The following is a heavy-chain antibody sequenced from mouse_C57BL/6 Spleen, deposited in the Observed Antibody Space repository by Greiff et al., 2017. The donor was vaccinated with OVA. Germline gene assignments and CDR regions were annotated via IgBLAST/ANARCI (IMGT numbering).Heavy chain of an antibody. CDR1: GFTFSSYG. Sequence: EVMLVESGGDLVKPGGSLKLSCAASGFTFSSYGMSWVRQTPDKRLEWVATISSGGSYTYYPDSVKGRFTISRDNAKNTLYLQMSSLKSEDTAMYYCAREGSSYAWFAYWGQGTLVTVSA. J-gene: IGHJ3*01. V-gene: IGHV5-6*01. D-gene: IGHD1-1*01. CDR3: AREGSSYAWFAY. CDR2: ISSGGSYT.